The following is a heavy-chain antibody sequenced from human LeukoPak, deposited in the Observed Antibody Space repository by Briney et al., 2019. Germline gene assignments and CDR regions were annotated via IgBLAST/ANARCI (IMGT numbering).Heavy chain of an antibody. V-gene: IGHV1-69*05. D-gene: IGHD3-3*01. J-gene: IGHJ5*01. CDR2: IIPIFGTA. Sequence: ASVKVSCEASGGTFSSYAISWVRQAPGQGLEWMGRIIPIFGTANYAQKFQGRVTITTDESTSTAYMELSSLRSEDTAVYYCARPRQDDFWSGTLASWGQGTPVTVSS. CDR3: ARPRQDDFWSGTLAS. CDR1: GGTFSSYA.